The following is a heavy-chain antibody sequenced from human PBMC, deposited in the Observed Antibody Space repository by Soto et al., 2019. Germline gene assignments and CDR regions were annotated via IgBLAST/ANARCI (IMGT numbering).Heavy chain of an antibody. CDR3: ARGTSISPNWFDF. V-gene: IGHV3-7*04. Sequence: EVQLVESGGGLVQPGGSLRLSCAASGFTFSSYWMSWVRQAPGKGLEWVANINQAESQKYYVASVKGRFTISRDNAKNAAYLEMNYRRAEAAAVYYCARGTSISPNWFDFWGQGTVVTVCS. CDR1: GFTFSSYW. J-gene: IGHJ5*01. CDR2: INQAESQK. D-gene: IGHD1-1*01.